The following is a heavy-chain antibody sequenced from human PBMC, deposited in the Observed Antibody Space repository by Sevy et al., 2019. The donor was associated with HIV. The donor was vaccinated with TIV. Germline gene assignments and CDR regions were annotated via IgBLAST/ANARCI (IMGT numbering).Heavy chain of an antibody. CDR2: ISYDGSNK. D-gene: IGHD3-3*01. J-gene: IGHJ6*02. CDR3: AKTSGLSHGMDV. Sequence: GSLRLSCAASGFTFSSYGMHWVRQAPGKGLEWVAVISYDGSNKYYADSVKGRFTISRDNSKNTLYLQMNSLRAEDTAVYYCAKTSGLSHGMDVWGQGTTVTVSS. CDR1: GFTFSSYG. V-gene: IGHV3-30*18.